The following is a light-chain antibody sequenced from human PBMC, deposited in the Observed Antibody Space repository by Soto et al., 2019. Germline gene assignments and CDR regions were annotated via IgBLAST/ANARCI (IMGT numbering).Light chain of an antibody. V-gene: IGKV3-15*01. CDR3: HQYNTWPLT. CDR1: QSVRSN. J-gene: IGKJ4*01. CDR2: GAS. Sequence: EIVMTQSPATLSVSPGDRVTLSCRASQSVRSNSAWYQQKPGQAPRLLIYGASIRATGIPARFSGSGYGTEFTLTISSLQSEDFAIYYCHQYNTWPLTFGGGTTVDIK.